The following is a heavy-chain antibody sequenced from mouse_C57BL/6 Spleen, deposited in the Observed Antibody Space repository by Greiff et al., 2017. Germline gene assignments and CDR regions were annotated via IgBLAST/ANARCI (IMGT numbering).Heavy chain of an antibody. V-gene: IGHV14-2*01. CDR3: ARDWTTVVGYAMDY. Sequence: VQLKESGAELVKPGASVKLSCTASGFNIQDYYMHWVKQRTEQGLEWIGRIDPEDGETKYAPKFQGKATITADTSSNTAYLQLSSLTSEDTAVYYCARDWTTVVGYAMDYWGQGTSVTVSS. CDR1: GFNIQDYY. D-gene: IGHD1-1*01. CDR2: IDPEDGET. J-gene: IGHJ4*01.